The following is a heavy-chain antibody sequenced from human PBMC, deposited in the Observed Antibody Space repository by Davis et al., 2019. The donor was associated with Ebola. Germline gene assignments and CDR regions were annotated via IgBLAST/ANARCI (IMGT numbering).Heavy chain of an antibody. J-gene: IGHJ4*02. Sequence: AASVQVSCKASGGTFTSYAISWVRQAPGQGLEWMGGIIPIFGTANYAQKFQGRVTITADKSTSTAYMELSSLRSEDTAVYYCARGPEVSGDLDYWGQGTLVTVSS. V-gene: IGHV1-69*06. CDR1: GGTFTSYA. CDR3: ARGPEVSGDLDY. D-gene: IGHD2-21*02. CDR2: IIPIFGTA.